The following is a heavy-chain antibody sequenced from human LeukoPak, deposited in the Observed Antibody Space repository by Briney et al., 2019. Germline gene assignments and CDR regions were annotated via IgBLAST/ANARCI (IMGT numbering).Heavy chain of an antibody. V-gene: IGHV1-2*02. CDR2: INPNSGGT. CDR1: GYTFTGYY. J-gene: IGHJ3*02. Sequence: ASVKVSCKASGYTFTGYYMHWVRQAPGQGLEWMGWINPNSGGTNYAQKFQGRVTMTRDTSISTAYMELSRLRSDDTAVYYCARSDASSPGGDDAFDIWGQGTMVTVSS. CDR3: ARSDASSPGGDDAFDI. D-gene: IGHD6-13*01.